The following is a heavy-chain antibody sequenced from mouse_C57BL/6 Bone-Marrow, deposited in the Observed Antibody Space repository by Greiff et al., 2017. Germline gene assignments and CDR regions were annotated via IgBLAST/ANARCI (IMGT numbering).Heavy chain of an antibody. Sequence: EVQLKESGAELVRPGASVKLSCTASGFNIKDDYMHWVKQRPEQGLEWIGWIDPENGDTEYASKFQGKATITADTSSNTAYLQLSSLTSEDTAVYYCTTELTTVVGGGQGTTLTVSS. CDR2: IDPENGDT. V-gene: IGHV14-4*01. CDR3: TTELTTVVG. J-gene: IGHJ2*01. D-gene: IGHD1-1*01. CDR1: GFNIKDDY.